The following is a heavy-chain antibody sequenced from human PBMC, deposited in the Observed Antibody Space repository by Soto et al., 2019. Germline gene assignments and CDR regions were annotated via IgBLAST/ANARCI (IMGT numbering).Heavy chain of an antibody. CDR3: ARRDSSLLFDY. Sequence: SETLSLTCTVSGGSISSYYWSWIRQPPGKGLEWIGYTYYSGSTNYNPSLKSRVTISVDTSKNQFSLKLSSVTAADTAVYYCARRDSSLLFDYWGQGTLVTVSS. V-gene: IGHV4-59*08. J-gene: IGHJ4*02. CDR1: GGSISSYY. CDR2: TYYSGST.